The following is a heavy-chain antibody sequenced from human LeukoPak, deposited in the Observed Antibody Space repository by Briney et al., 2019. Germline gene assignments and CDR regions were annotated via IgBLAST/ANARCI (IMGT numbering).Heavy chain of an antibody. Sequence: SETLSLTCTVSGGSISSYYWSWIRQPPGKGLEWIGYIYYSESTNYNPSLKSRVTILVDTSKNQFSLKLSSVTAADTAVYYCARLTQDDFWSGYPYYFDYWGQGTLVPVAS. CDR2: IYYSEST. J-gene: IGHJ4*02. CDR1: GGSISSYY. D-gene: IGHD3-3*01. CDR3: ARLTQDDFWSGYPYYFDY. V-gene: IGHV4-59*01.